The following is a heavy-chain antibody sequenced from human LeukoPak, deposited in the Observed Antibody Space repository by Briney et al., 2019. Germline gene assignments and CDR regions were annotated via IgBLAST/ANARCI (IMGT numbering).Heavy chain of an antibody. CDR2: ISGSGGST. D-gene: IGHD2-15*01. J-gene: IGHJ4*02. CDR3: AKSGYCSGGSCLIFDY. Sequence: GGSLRLSCAAPGFTFSSYAMGWVRQAPGKGLEWVSAISGSGGSTYYADSVKGRFTISRDNSKNTLYLQMNSLRAEDTAVYYCAKSGYCSGGSCLIFDYWGQGTLVTVSS. V-gene: IGHV3-23*01. CDR1: GFTFSSYA.